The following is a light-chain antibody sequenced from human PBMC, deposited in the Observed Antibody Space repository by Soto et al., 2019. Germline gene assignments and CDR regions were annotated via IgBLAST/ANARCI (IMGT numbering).Light chain of an antibody. CDR3: QQTYSTPPT. Sequence: DIQMTQSPYSLSASVGDRVTITCRASQSISDFLNWYQQKPGKAPKLLIYAAPTLQSGVPSRFSGSGSGTDFTLTISSLEPEDFATYYCQQTYSTPPTFGQGTKVDIK. CDR2: AAP. J-gene: IGKJ1*01. V-gene: IGKV1-39*01. CDR1: QSISDF.